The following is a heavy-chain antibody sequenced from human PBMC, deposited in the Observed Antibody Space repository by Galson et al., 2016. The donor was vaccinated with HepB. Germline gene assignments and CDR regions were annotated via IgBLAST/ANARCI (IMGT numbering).Heavy chain of an antibody. CDR2: ISGDGGST. V-gene: IGHV3-23*01. Sequence: SLRLSCAASGFTFNTYAMSWVRQAPGKGLEWVSGISGDGGSTYHADSVKGRITISRDNSKNTLYLQMNSLRVEDTAVYYCAKDSRGFWSGIGPYDYWGQGTLVTVSS. CDR1: GFTFNTYA. D-gene: IGHD3-3*01. J-gene: IGHJ4*02. CDR3: AKDSRGFWSGIGPYDY.